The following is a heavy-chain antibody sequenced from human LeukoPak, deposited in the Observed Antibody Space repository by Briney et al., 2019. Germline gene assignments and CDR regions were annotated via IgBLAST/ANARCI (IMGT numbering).Heavy chain of an antibody. V-gene: IGHV4-59*01. CDR3: ASGYYFPDY. J-gene: IGHJ4*02. Sequence: SETLSLTCTVSGGSISSCYWSWIRQNPGSGLEWIGYIYYSGGTYYNPSLKSRVSISIDTSKNQFSLKLDSVTSADTAVYYCASGYYFPDYWGQGALVTVSS. CDR2: IYYSGGT. CDR1: GGSISSCY. D-gene: IGHD2/OR15-2a*01.